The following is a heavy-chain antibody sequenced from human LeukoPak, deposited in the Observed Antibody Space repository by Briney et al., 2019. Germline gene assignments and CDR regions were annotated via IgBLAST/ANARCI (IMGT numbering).Heavy chain of an antibody. CDR2: INPNTAST. J-gene: IGHJ6*03. V-gene: IGHV1-2*02. D-gene: IGHD4-11*01. CDR1: GYTFTGYY. CDR3: ATSAGDYRAGHYYYMGV. Sequence: ASVKVSCKASGYTFTGYYMHWVRQAPGQGLEWMGWINPNTASTNYAQKFLGGVTLTWDTSISTAYMELNRLTSDDTAVYYCATSAGDYRAGHYYYMGVWGKGTSVTVSS.